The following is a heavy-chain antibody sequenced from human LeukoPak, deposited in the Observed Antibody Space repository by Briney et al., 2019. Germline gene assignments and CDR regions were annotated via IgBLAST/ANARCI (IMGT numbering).Heavy chain of an antibody. D-gene: IGHD5-18*01. CDR3: ARDLAAMVTFWETTFDY. J-gene: IGHJ4*02. V-gene: IGHV3-30*04. CDR1: GFTLSSYA. Sequence: GRSLRLSCEASGFTLSSYAMHWVRQAPGKGLEWVAVISYDGSNKYYAHSVKGRVTISRDNAKNTLYLQMNSLRDEDTAVYYCARDLAAMVTFWETTFDYWGKGTLVTVSS. CDR2: ISYDGSNK.